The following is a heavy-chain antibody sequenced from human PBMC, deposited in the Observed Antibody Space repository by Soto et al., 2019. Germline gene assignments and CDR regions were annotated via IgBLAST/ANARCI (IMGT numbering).Heavy chain of an antibody. Sequence: SETLSLTCTVSGGSISTYYWSWIRQPPGKGLEWIGSISYSGRTYCNPSLQSRVTISVDTSKNHFSLKLNSVTAADTAVYYCARPTMINVGGAFDIWGQGTMVTVSS. J-gene: IGHJ3*02. V-gene: IGHV4-59*08. CDR3: ARPTMINVGGAFDI. D-gene: IGHD3-22*01. CDR2: ISYSGRT. CDR1: GGSISTYY.